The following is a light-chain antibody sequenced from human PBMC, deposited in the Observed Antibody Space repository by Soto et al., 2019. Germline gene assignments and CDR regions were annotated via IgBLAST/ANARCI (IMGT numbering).Light chain of an antibody. CDR1: QRIDNF. CDR3: QQRYKTSLSS. V-gene: IGKV1-39*01. J-gene: IGKJ2*01. CDR2: GAS. Sequence: DIQMTQTTSFLSASVGDRVTITCRASQRIDNFLNWYQQKPGKAPKLLIYGASSLQSGVPSRFSGSGSGTDFTLTITSLQPEDSATYHCQQRYKTSLSSFGQGTK.